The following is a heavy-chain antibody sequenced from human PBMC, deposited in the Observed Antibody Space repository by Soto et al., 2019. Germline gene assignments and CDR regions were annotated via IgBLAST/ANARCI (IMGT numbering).Heavy chain of an antibody. J-gene: IGHJ4*02. Sequence: QITLNESGPTQVKPRQTLTLTCTFSGFSLTTSGVGVGWIRQSPGKAPEWLALIYWDEDKRYSQPLKSRLTITKDTSKNQVVLTMADLDPADTATYYCAHRVLRTVFGLVTTTAIYFDFWGQGTPVAVSS. CDR2: IYWDEDK. CDR1: GFSLTTSGVG. D-gene: IGHD3-3*01. CDR3: AHRVLRTVFGLVTTTAIYFDF. V-gene: IGHV2-5*02.